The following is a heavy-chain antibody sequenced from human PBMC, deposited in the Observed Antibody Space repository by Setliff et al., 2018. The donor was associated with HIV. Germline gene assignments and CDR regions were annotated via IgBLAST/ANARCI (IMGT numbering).Heavy chain of an antibody. D-gene: IGHD2-15*01. CDR1: GGTFSSYV. CDR2: IIPMYGVA. Sequence: ASVKVSCKASGGTFSSYVISWVRQAPGQGPEWMGGIIPMYGVANYAQKFQGRVTITTDESTSTAYVELSSLRSEDTAVYYCALPSCGGGNCWSSASLPPAGWFDPWGQGTLVTVSS. V-gene: IGHV1-69*05. J-gene: IGHJ5*02. CDR3: ALPSCGGGNCWSSASLPPAGWFDP.